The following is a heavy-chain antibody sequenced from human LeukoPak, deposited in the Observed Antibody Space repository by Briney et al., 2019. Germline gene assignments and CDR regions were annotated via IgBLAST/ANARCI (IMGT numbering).Heavy chain of an antibody. D-gene: IGHD3-16*01. CDR2: ISSSSSTI. V-gene: IGHV3-48*01. J-gene: IGHJ4*02. CDR3: AREGDQYYFDY. CDR1: GFTFSSYS. Sequence: GGSLRLSCAASGFTFSSYSMNWVRQAPGKGLEWVSYISSSSSTIYYANSVKGRFTISRDNAKNSLYLQMNSLRAEDTAVYYCAREGDQYYFDYWGQGTLVTVSS.